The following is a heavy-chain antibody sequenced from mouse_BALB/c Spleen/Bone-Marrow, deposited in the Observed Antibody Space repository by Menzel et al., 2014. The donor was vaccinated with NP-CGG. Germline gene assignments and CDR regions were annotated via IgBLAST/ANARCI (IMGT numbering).Heavy chain of an antibody. CDR1: GFTFSSYG. J-gene: IGHJ2*01. Sequence: EVNVVESGGGLVQPGGSLKLSCAASGFTFSSYGMSWVRQTPDKRLELVAIINSNGGSTYYPDSVKGRFTISRDNAKNTLCLQMSSLKSEDTAMYYCARDYYGSSDYWGQGTTLTVSS. CDR2: INSNGGST. CDR3: ARDYYGSSDY. V-gene: IGHV5-6-3*01. D-gene: IGHD1-1*01.